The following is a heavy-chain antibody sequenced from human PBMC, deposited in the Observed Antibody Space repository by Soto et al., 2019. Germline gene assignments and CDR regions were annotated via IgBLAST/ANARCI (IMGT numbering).Heavy chain of an antibody. CDR3: VRGPRTTVSKYYYYYMDV. CDR1: GGSISSGCYY. D-gene: IGHD4-17*01. J-gene: IGHJ6*03. Sequence: SETLSLTCTVSGGSISSGCYYWSWIRPHPGKGLEWSGYIYYSGSTYHNTSLKSRVTISVDTSKNQFSLKLSSVTAADTAVYYCVRGPRTTVSKYYYYYMDVWGKGTTVTVSS. CDR2: IYYSGST. V-gene: IGHV4-31*03.